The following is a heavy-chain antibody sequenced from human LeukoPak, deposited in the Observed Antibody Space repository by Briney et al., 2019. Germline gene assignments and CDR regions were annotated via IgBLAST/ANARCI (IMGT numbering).Heavy chain of an antibody. D-gene: IGHD1-1*01. J-gene: IGHJ4*02. CDR3: ARDGPPVTTGTLSD. V-gene: IGHV1-58*02. CDR2: IFIGSGTT. Sequence: ASVKVSCKDSGFSFPNSAIQWVRQARGQRLEWIGWIFIGSGTTHYAQKFQERVTITTAMYTGPAYMELSSLTSEDTATYSCARDGPPVTTGTLSDWGQGTLVTVSS. CDR1: GFSFPNSA.